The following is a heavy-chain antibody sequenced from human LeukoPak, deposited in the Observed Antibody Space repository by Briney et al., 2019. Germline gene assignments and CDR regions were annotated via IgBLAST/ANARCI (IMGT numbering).Heavy chain of an antibody. J-gene: IGHJ4*02. CDR3: ARATGSGYQVPLGY. D-gene: IGHD3-22*01. V-gene: IGHV3-20*04. CDR2: INWNAGST. Sequence: GGSPRLSCAASGFTFSSFWMSWVRQAPGKGLEWVSAINWNAGSTGYADSVKGRFTISRDNAKNSLYLQMNSLRAEDTALYYCARATGSGYQVPLGYWGQGTLVTVSS. CDR1: GFTFSSFW.